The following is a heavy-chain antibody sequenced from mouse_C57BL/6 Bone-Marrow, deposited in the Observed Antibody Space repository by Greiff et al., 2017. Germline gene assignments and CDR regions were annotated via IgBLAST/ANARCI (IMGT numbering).Heavy chain of an antibody. CDR3: AGRCDGWRGAWLAY. J-gene: IGHJ3*01. V-gene: IGHV1-81*01. CDR2: IYPRSGNT. Sequence: QVQLKESGAELARPGASVKLSCKASGYTFTSYGISWVKQRTGQGLEWIGEIYPRSGNTYYNEKFKGKATLTADKSSSTAYMELRSLTSEDSAVDFGAGRCDGWRGAWLAYWGQGTLGTVSA. CDR1: GYTFTSYG. D-gene: IGHD2-3*01.